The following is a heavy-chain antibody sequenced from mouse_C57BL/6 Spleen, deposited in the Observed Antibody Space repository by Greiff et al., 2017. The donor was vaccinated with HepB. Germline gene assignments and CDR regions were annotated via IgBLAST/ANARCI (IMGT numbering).Heavy chain of an antibody. V-gene: IGHV1-15*01. CDR2: IDPETGGT. CDR3: TRGDY. CDR1: GYTFTDYE. J-gene: IGHJ2*01. Sequence: QVQLKESGAELVRPGASVTLSCKAPGYTFTDYEMHWVKQTPVHGLEWIGAIDPETGGTAYNQKFKGKAILTADKSSSTAYMELRSLTSEDSAVYYCTRGDYWGQGTTLTVSS.